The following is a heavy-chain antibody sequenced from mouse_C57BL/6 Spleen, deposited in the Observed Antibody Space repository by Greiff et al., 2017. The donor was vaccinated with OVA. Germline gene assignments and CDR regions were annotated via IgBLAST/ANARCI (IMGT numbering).Heavy chain of an antibody. V-gene: IGHV5-4*03. CDR3: ARERGYSNYTWFAY. CDR1: GFTFSSYA. J-gene: IGHJ3*01. D-gene: IGHD2-5*01. Sequence: EVKLMESGGGLVKPGGSLKLSCAASGFTFSSYAMSWVRQTPEKRLEWVATISDGGSYTYYPDNVKGRFTISRDNAKNNLYLQMSQLKSEDTAMYCCARERGYSNYTWFAYWGQGTLVTVSA. CDR2: ISDGGSYT.